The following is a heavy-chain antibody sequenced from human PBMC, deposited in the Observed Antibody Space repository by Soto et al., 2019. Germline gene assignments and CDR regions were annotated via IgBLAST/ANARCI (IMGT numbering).Heavy chain of an antibody. CDR3: ARRVIGSSRAFDI. V-gene: IGHV3-23*01. CDR1: GFAFSSHP. J-gene: IGHJ3*02. Sequence: VQLLESGGGLAQPGGSLRLSCAASGFAFSSHPMSWVRQAPEKGLEWVAGISDGGDLTYNADSVRGRFTISRDNSRNTLYRQMNSLRAEDTAVYYCARRVIGSSRAFDIWGQGTMVTVSS. CDR2: ISDGGDLT. D-gene: IGHD3-10*01.